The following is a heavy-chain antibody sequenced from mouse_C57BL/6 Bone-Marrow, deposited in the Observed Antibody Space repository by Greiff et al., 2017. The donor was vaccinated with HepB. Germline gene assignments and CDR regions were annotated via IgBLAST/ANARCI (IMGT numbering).Heavy chain of an antibody. CDR3: ARGYYGSSPYWYFDV. CDR2: ISSGSSTI. J-gene: IGHJ1*03. V-gene: IGHV5-17*01. CDR1: GFTFSDYG. Sequence: EVKLVESGGGLVKPGGSLKLSCAASGFTFSDYGMHWVRQAPEKGLEWVAYISSGSSTIYYADTVKGRFTISRDNAKTTLFLQMTSLRSEDTAMYYCARGYYGSSPYWYFDVWGTGTTVTVSS. D-gene: IGHD1-1*01.